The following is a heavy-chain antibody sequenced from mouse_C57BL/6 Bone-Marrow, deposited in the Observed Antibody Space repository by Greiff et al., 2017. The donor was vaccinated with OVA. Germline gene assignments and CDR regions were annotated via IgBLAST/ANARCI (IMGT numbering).Heavy chain of an antibody. J-gene: IGHJ4*01. CDR2: INYDGSST. CDR3: ARDRAVVAPYYAMDY. Sequence: EVQRVESEGGLVQPGSSMKLSCTASGFTFSDYYMAWVRQVPEKGLEWVANINYDGSSTYYLDSLKSRFIISRDNAKNILYLQMSSLKSEDTATYYCARDRAVVAPYYAMDYWGQGTSVTVSS. D-gene: IGHD1-1*01. V-gene: IGHV5-16*01. CDR1: GFTFSDYY.